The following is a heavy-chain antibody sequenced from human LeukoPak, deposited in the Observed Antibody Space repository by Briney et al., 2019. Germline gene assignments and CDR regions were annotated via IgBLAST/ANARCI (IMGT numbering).Heavy chain of an antibody. J-gene: IGHJ4*02. V-gene: IGHV3-53*01. Sequence: GGSLRLSCAASGFTFSTYAMSWVRQAPGKGLEWVSVIYSGGSTYYADSVKGRFTISRDNSRNTLYLQMNSLRAEDTAVYYCASKIQYWGQGTLVTVSS. CDR3: ASKIQY. CDR1: GFTFSTYA. D-gene: IGHD5-18*01. CDR2: IYSGGST.